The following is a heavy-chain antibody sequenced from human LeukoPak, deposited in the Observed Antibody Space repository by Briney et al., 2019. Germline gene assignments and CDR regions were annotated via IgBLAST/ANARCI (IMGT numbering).Heavy chain of an antibody. J-gene: IGHJ6*03. D-gene: IGHD5-18*01. V-gene: IGHV3-20*04. Sequence: PGGSLRLSCAASGFTFDDYDMTWVRQAPGRGLEWVSGIDWNGGSIGYSDSVKGRFTISRDNAKNSLYLQMNSLRAEDTALYYCARHGYNYGSSDVYYHYLDVWGKGTTVTVSS. CDR1: GFTFDDYD. CDR2: IDWNGGSI. CDR3: ARHGYNYGSSDVYYHYLDV.